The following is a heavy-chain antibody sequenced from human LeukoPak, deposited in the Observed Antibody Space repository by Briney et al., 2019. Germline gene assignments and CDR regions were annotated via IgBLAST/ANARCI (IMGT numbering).Heavy chain of an antibody. V-gene: IGHV4-59*01. D-gene: IGHD2-15*01. CDR3: ARDGGPYYYYYMDV. CDR1: SGSISTYY. J-gene: IGHJ6*03. Sequence: SETLSLTCTVSSGSISTYYWSWIRQPPGKGLEWIGYMHYSGSTNYNPSLNSRVTISVDTSKNQFSLKLSSVTAADTAVYYCARDGGPYYYYYMDVWGKGTTVTVSS. CDR2: MHYSGST.